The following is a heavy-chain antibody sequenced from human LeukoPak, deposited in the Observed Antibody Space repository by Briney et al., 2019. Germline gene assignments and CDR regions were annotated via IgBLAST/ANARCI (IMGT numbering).Heavy chain of an antibody. CDR2: INPNSGGT. J-gene: IGHJ4*02. Sequence: ASVKVSCKASEYTFTGYYMHWVRQAPGQGLEWMGWINPNSGGTNYAQKFQGRVTMTRDTSISTAYMELSRLRSDDTAVYYCARDTSGFWSGYYPDYWGQGTLVTVSS. CDR1: EYTFTGYY. CDR3: ARDTSGFWSGYYPDY. D-gene: IGHD3-3*01. V-gene: IGHV1-2*02.